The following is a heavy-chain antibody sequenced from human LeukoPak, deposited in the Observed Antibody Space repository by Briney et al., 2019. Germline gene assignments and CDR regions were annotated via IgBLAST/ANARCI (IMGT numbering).Heavy chain of an antibody. D-gene: IGHD6-13*01. Sequence: SETLSLTCAAYGGSFSGYYRSWIRQPPGKGLEWLGEINDSGGTNYNPSLKRRVTISVDTSKNQFSLKLSSVAAADTGVYYCARGGGDRSVAPAGTIDYGGQGTRVTVSS. CDR3: ARGGGDRSVAPAGTIDY. J-gene: IGHJ4*02. CDR1: GGSFSGYY. CDR2: INDSGGT. V-gene: IGHV4-34*01.